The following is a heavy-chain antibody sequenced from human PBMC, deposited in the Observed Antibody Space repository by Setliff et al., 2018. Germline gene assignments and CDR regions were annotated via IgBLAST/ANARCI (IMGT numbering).Heavy chain of an antibody. CDR1: GYTFTDYP. Sequence: ASVKVSCKASGYTFTDYPITWVRQAPGQGLEWMGWIHTMSGESTFAQGFTGRFVFSLDTSVSTAYLQINSLEAEDTAVYYCAREDVAGKGYWGQGTLVTVPQ. V-gene: IGHV7-4-1*02. CDR2: IHTMSGES. CDR3: AREDVAGKGY. D-gene: IGHD6-19*01. J-gene: IGHJ4*02.